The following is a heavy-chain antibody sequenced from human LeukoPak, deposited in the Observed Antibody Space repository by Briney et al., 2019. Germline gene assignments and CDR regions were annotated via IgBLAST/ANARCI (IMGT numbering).Heavy chain of an antibody. D-gene: IGHD6-13*01. V-gene: IGHV4-59*01. CDR3: ARGGSSSWRIGYYFDF. CDR2: NYYSGST. CDR1: GGSISSYY. J-gene: IGHJ4*02. Sequence: SSETLSLTCTVSGGSISSYYWSWIRQLPGKGLEWIGSNYYSGSTNYNPSLKSRVTISVDTSKNQFSLKLMSVTDADTAVYHCARGGSSSWRIGYYFDFWGQGTLVTVSS.